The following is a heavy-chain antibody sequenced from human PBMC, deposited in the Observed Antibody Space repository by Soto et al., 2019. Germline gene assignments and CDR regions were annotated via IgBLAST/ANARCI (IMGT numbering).Heavy chain of an antibody. CDR3: ARDYDVNTALDDWYFDL. CDR1: GGSIGNYY. CDR2: IYTSGRT. J-gene: IGHJ2*01. Sequence: QVQLQESGPGLVKPSESLSLTCTVSGGSIGNYYWAWIRQSAGKGLEWIGRIYTSGRTHYNASLTGRVTISIITSKNQFSLRLTSVTAADTAMYYCARDYDVNTALDDWYFDLWGRGTLVTVSS. V-gene: IGHV4-4*07. D-gene: IGHD5-18*01.